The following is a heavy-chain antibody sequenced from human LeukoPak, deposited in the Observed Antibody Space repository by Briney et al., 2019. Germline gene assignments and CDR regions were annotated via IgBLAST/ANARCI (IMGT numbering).Heavy chain of an antibody. Sequence: GGSLRLSCIASGFTFSDYAMGWFRQAPGKGLEWVGFIRSTTYGATTEYAASVKGRFTISRDDSKTVAYLQMNGLKTEDTAMYYCTREVLRTQQPAALDLWGQGTMVTVSS. CDR1: GFTFSDYA. J-gene: IGHJ3*01. V-gene: IGHV3-49*03. CDR3: TREVLRTQQPAALDL. D-gene: IGHD6-13*01. CDR2: IRSTTYGATT.